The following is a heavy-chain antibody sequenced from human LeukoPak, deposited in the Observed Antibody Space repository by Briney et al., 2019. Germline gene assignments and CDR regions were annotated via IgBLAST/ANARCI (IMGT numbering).Heavy chain of an antibody. CDR1: GFTFTNYW. CDR2: IDGDGTT. V-gene: IGHV3-74*01. D-gene: IGHD1-26*01. CDR3: ARVIVGGMRAFDM. Sequence: GGSLRLSCAASGFTFTNYWMHWVRQAPGKGLVWVSRIDGDGTTNYADSVRGRFTIPRDNAKKTLYLQMNGLRAEDMAVYYCARVIVGGMRAFDMWGQGTMVTVSS. J-gene: IGHJ3*02.